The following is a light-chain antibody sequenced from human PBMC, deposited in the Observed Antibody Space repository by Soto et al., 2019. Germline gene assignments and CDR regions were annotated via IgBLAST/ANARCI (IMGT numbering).Light chain of an antibody. CDR3: QQSYSTPLT. V-gene: IGKV1-39*01. J-gene: IGKJ4*01. CDR1: QSISSY. Sequence: DIQMTQSPSSLSASVGDRVTITCRASQSISSYLNWYQQKPGKAPKLLIYAASSLQSGVPSRFSSSGSGTDFTRHISSLQPEDFAPYYCQQSYSTPLTFGGGTKVEIK. CDR2: AAS.